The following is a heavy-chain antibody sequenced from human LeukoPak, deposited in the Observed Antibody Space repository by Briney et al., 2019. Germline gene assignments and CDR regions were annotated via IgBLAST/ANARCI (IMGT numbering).Heavy chain of an antibody. Sequence: PGRSLRLSCAASGFTFSSYGMPWVRQAPGKGLEWVAVISYDGSNKYYADSVKGRFTISRDNSKNTLYLQMNSLRAEDTAVYYCAKKEGDYWGQGTLVTVSS. CDR2: ISYDGSNK. J-gene: IGHJ4*02. CDR3: AKKEGDY. V-gene: IGHV3-30*18. CDR1: GFTFSSYG.